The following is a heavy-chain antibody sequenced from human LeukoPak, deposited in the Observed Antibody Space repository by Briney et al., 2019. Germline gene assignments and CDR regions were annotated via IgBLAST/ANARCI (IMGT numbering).Heavy chain of an antibody. CDR1: GFIFTDYW. V-gene: IGHV3-74*01. CDR3: AKDPIPGGGALGAFDI. J-gene: IGHJ3*02. CDR2: IRGDGRAT. D-gene: IGHD3-16*01. Sequence: GGSMRLSCAASGFIFTDYWMHWVRQGPGKELVWVARIRGDGRATTYADSVKGRFTISRDNAKNSLYLQMNSLRAEDTALYYCAKDPIPGGGALGAFDIWGQGTMVTVSS.